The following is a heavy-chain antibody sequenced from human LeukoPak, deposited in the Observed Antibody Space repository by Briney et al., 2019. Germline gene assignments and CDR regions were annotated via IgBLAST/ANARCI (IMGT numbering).Heavy chain of an antibody. CDR1: GYSISSGYY. Sequence: PSETLSLTCTVSGYSISSGYYWGWIRQPPGKGLEWIGSIYHSGNTYYNPSLKSRVTISVDTSKNQFSLKLGSVTAADTAVYYCARNSGYNWTPFDYWGQGTLVPVSS. CDR3: ARNSGYNWTPFDY. V-gene: IGHV4-38-2*02. D-gene: IGHD1-1*01. CDR2: IYHSGNT. J-gene: IGHJ4*02.